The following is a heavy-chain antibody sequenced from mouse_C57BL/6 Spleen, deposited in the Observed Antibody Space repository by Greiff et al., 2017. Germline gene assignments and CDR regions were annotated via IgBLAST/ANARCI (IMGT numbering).Heavy chain of an antibody. CDR1: GYSITSGYY. Sequence: EVQLVESGPGLVKPSQSLSLTCSVTGYSITSGYYWNWIRQFPGNKLEWMGYISYDGSNNYNPSLKNRIAITRDTSKNQFFLKLNSVTTEDTATYYCARGGDYDHLYWYFDVWGTGTTDTVSS. J-gene: IGHJ1*03. CDR2: ISYDGSN. D-gene: IGHD2-4*01. V-gene: IGHV3-6*01. CDR3: ARGGDYDHLYWYFDV.